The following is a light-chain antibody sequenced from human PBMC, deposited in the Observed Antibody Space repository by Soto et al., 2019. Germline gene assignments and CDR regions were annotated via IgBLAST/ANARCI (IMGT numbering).Light chain of an antibody. J-gene: IGKJ1*01. CDR1: QSVSSY. CDR3: QQYSSPPRT. V-gene: IGKV3-20*01. CDR2: GAS. Sequence: EIVLTQSAGSLSLSPGERATLSCRASQSVSSYLAWYQQKPGQAPRLLIYGASSRATGFPDRFSGSGSGTDFSLTIIRLEPEDSAVYYCQQYSSPPRTFGQGTKVEIK.